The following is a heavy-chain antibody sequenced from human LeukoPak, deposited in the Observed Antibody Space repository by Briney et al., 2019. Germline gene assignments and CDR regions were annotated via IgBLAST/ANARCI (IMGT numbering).Heavy chain of an antibody. J-gene: IGHJ4*02. D-gene: IGHD3-22*01. V-gene: IGHV3-30*18. Sequence: SGGSLRLSCAASGFTVSTNYMSWVRQAPGKGLEWVAVISYDGSTKYYADSVKGRFTISRDNSKDTLYLQMNSLRAEDTAVYYCAKDAFSSGYWSYFDYWGQGTLVTVSS. CDR2: ISYDGSTK. CDR1: GFTVSTNY. CDR3: AKDAFSSGYWSYFDY.